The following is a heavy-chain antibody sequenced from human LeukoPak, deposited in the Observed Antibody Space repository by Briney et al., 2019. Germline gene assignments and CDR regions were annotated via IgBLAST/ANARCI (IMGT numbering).Heavy chain of an antibody. CDR2: INDSGRS. CDR1: GGSFSGDY. CDR3: ARVGAPHNHYYYYLDV. Sequence: SETLSLTCSVYGGSFSGDYWRWVRQAPGKGLEWVGEINDSGRSNYNPALKSRVTTSVDTSENQFSLWLNTVPGADTAVYYCARVGAPHNHYYYYLDVWGQGSTVTVSS. J-gene: IGHJ6*03. V-gene: IGHV4-34*01. D-gene: IGHD1-26*01.